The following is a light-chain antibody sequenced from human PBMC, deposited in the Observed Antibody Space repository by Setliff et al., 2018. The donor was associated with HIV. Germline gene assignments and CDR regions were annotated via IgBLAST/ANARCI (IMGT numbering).Light chain of an antibody. CDR1: KIGTKT. J-gene: IGLJ1*01. CDR2: YDT. Sequence: SYELAQPHSVSVATAQTGPRISCGGTKIGTKTVHWYQQKAGQAPLLVINYDTERPSGIPERFSGSNSGNTATLIISRVEVGDEADYYCQVWDSTSAHPYVFGTGTKVTVL. V-gene: IGLV3-21*04. CDR3: QVWDSTSAHPYV.